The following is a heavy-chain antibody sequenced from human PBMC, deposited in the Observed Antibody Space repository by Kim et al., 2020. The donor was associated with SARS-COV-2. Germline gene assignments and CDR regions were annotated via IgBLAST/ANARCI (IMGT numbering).Heavy chain of an antibody. J-gene: IGHJ3*02. CDR3: ARVITGTVKRALDI. CDR2: ISSSSSTI. CDR1: GFTFSSYS. V-gene: IGHV3-48*02. Sequence: GGSLRLSCAASGFTFSSYSMNWVRQAPGKGLEWVSYISSSSSTIYYADSVKGRFTISRDNAKNSLYLQMNRLRDEDTAVYYCARVITGTVKRALDIWGQGTMVTVSS. D-gene: IGHD4-17*01.